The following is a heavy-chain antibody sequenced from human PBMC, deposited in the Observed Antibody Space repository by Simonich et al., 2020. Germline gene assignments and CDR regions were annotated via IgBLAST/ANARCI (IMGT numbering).Heavy chain of an antibody. Sequence: EVQLVESGGGLVKPGGSLRLSCAASGFTFSSYSMNWVRQAPGKGLGGVSAIRSSSSYIYYADSVKGRFTISRDNAKNSLYLQMNSLRAEDTAVYYCARKRFLEWFFDYWGQGTLVTVSS. CDR2: IRSSSSYI. J-gene: IGHJ4*02. CDR1: GFTFSSYS. V-gene: IGHV3-21*01. CDR3: ARKRFLEWFFDY. D-gene: IGHD3-3*01.